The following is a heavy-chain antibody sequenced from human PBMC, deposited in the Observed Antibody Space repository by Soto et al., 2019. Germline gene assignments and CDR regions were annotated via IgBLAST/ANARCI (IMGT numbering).Heavy chain of an antibody. Sequence: GGSLRLSCEASGFVFTNFWMHWVRHVPGKGLVWVARIDTSGHSTNYAESVKGRFTISRDNAKNTVPLQMNSLRVEDTGVYYCAKDSWYFDLWSQGSQVTVSS. J-gene: IGHJ4*02. CDR3: AKDSWYFDL. D-gene: IGHD6-13*01. V-gene: IGHV3-74*01. CDR2: IDTSGHST. CDR1: GFVFTNFW.